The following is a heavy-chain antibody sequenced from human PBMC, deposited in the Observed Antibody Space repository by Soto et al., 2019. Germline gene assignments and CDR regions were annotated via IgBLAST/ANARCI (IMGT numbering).Heavy chain of an antibody. CDR1: GFTFTSSA. D-gene: IGHD6-13*01. CDR2: IVVGSGDT. Sequence: SVKVSCKASGFTFTSSAVQWVRQARGQRLEWIGWIVVGSGDTNSAQKFQERVTITRDMSTSTAYIELSSLRSEDTAVYYCAATIMAAVGTGYYYSMDVWGQGTTVTVSS. CDR3: AATIMAAVGTGYYYSMDV. J-gene: IGHJ6*02. V-gene: IGHV1-58*01.